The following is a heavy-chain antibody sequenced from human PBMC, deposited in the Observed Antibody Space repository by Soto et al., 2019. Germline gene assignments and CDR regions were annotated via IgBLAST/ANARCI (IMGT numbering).Heavy chain of an antibody. D-gene: IGHD2-2*01. J-gene: IGHJ4*02. CDR1: GFTFSSYE. CDR3: ARRYCSSTSCLIDY. Sequence: EVQLVESGGGLVQPGGSLRLSCAASGFTFSSYEMNWVRQAPGKGLEWVSYISSGGSTIYYADSVKGRFTISRDNAKNSLYLQVKSLRAEDTAVYYCARRYCSSTSCLIDYWGQGTLVTVSS. V-gene: IGHV3-48*03. CDR2: ISSGGSTI.